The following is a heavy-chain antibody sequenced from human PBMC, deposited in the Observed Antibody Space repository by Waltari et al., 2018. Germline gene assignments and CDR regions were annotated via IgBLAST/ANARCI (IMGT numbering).Heavy chain of an antibody. J-gene: IGHJ5*02. Sequence: QLVASGGGLVKPGGSLRLTCAVAGIGFTTPGRRWVRQSPQKGLEWVGRIKSRDVGGTTDYAAPVKGRFTISRDDSKTTVYLQMNNLETEDTAIYYCITDHRGPWGQGTRVTVSS. CDR2: IKSRDVGGTT. V-gene: IGHV3-15*01. CDR1: GIGFTTPG. CDR3: ITDHRGP.